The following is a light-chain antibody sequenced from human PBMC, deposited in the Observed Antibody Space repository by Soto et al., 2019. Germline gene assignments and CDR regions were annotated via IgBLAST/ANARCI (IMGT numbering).Light chain of an antibody. CDR1: QSVSSY. CDR3: HQRSNWPPGYT. V-gene: IGKV3-11*01. CDR2: DAS. J-gene: IGKJ2*01. Sequence: EIVLTQSPATLSLSPGERATLSCRASQSVSSYLAWYQQKPGQAPRLLIYDASNRATGIPARFSGSGSGTDFTLTISSLEPEDFAVYYCHQRSNWPPGYTFVQGTKLEIK.